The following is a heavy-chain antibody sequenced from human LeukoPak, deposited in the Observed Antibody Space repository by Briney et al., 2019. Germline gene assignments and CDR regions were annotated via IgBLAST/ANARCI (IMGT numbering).Heavy chain of an antibody. D-gene: IGHD3-10*01. Sequence: HPGGSLRLSCAASGFTFSSYAMHWVRQAPGKGLEWVAVISYDGSNKDYADSVKGRFTISRDNSKNTLYLQMNSLRAEDTAVYYCARDASGSYYEGVESWGQGTLVTVSS. CDR1: GFTFSSYA. J-gene: IGHJ4*02. CDR2: ISYDGSNK. CDR3: ARDASGSYYEGVES. V-gene: IGHV3-30*04.